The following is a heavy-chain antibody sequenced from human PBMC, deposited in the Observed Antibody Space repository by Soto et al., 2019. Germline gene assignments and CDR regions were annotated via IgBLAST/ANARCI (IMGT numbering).Heavy chain of an antibody. CDR1: GVSITSYY. CDR2: IYSSGST. J-gene: IGHJ4*02. D-gene: IGHD1-20*01. Sequence: QVQLQESGPGLVKPSETLSLTCTVSGVSITSYYWSWIRQPAGKGLEWIWRIYSSGSTNYNPSLKSRVTMSIDTSKNQCSLKLSSVTAADTAVYYCACLYNWNGWSDYWGQGTLVTVSS. CDR3: ACLYNWNGWSDY. V-gene: IGHV4-4*07.